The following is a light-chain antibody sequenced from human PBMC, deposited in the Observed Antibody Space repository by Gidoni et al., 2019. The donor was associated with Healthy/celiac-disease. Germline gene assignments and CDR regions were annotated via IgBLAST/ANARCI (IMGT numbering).Light chain of an antibody. V-gene: IGKV3-11*01. Sequence: DIVLTQPPATLSLSPGERATLSCRASQSVSSYLVGYQQKPGQAPRLLIYDASNRATGIPARFSGRGSGTDFTLTISSLEPEDFAVYYCQQRSNWPPWTFGQGTKVEIK. J-gene: IGKJ1*01. CDR2: DAS. CDR3: QQRSNWPPWT. CDR1: QSVSSY.